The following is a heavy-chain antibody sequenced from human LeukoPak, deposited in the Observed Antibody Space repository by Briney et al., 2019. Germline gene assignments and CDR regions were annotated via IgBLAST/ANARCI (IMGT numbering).Heavy chain of an antibody. J-gene: IGHJ4*02. CDR2: INPGDSDT. CDR1: GYRFTTYW. V-gene: IGHV5-51*01. CDR3: ARQGGTGVSIDY. D-gene: IGHD7-27*01. Sequence: LGESLKISCKGSGYRFTTYWIGWVRQIPGKGLEWMGIINPGDSDTRYSPSFQGQVTLSVDKSISTAYLQWSSLKASDTAMYYCARQGGTGVSIDYWGQGTLVTVSS.